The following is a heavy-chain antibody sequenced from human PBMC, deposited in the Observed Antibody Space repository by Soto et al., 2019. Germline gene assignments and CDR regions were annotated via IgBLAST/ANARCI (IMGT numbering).Heavy chain of an antibody. Sequence: GGSLRLSCAASGFTFSSYAMSWVRQAPGKGLEWVSAISGSGGSTYYADSVKGRFTISRDNSKNTLYLQMNGLRAEDTAVYYCAKDWASPASLSSHRAIYWGQGTLVTVSS. CDR3: AKDWASPASLSSHRAIY. D-gene: IGHD3-16*02. V-gene: IGHV3-23*01. CDR2: ISGSGGST. CDR1: GFTFSSYA. J-gene: IGHJ4*02.